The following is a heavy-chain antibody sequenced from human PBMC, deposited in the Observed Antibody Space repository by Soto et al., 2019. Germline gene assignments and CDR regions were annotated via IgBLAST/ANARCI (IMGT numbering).Heavy chain of an antibody. D-gene: IGHD2-15*01. CDR2: ISYDGSNK. Sequence: QVQLVESGGGVVQPGRSLRLSCAASGFTFSSYGMHWVRQAPGKGLEWVAVISYDGSNKYYADSVKGRFTISRDNSKNTLYLQMNRLRAEDTAVYYCAKDQAATLDYWGQGTLVTVSS. CDR1: GFTFSSYG. V-gene: IGHV3-30*18. CDR3: AKDQAATLDY. J-gene: IGHJ4*02.